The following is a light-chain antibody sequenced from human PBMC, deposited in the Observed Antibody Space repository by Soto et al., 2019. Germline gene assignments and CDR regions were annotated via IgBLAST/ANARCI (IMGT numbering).Light chain of an antibody. CDR1: SSDVGGYNY. CDR3: SSYTSSNPYV. CDR2: DVS. J-gene: IGLJ1*01. V-gene: IGLV2-14*01. Sequence: QSVLTQPASVSGSPGQSITISCTGTSSDVGGYNYVSWYQQHPGKAPKLMIYDVSNRPSGVSNRFSGSKSGNTASLTISGLQAEDDADYYCSSYTSSNPYVFGTGTKVTV.